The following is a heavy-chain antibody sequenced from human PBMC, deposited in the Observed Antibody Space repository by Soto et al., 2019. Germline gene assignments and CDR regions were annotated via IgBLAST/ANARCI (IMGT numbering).Heavy chain of an antibody. CDR3: ARDKITGLFDY. CDR1: GGSFSGYY. J-gene: IGHJ4*02. D-gene: IGHD2-8*02. CDR2: LNHSGST. Sequence: QVQLQQWGAGLLKPSETLSLTCAVYGGSFSGYYWTWIRQPPGTGLGWIGELNHSGSTNNNPSLKSRVTISVDTSQNQFSLKLTSVTAADTAVYYCARDKITGLFDYWGQVTLVTVSS. V-gene: IGHV4-34*01.